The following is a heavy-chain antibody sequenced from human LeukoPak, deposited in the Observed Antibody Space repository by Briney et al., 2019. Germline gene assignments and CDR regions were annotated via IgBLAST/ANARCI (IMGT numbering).Heavy chain of an antibody. V-gene: IGHV3-7*01. CDR2: IKQDGSEK. CDR1: GFAFSSYW. CDR3: ARAVIYYYMDV. D-gene: IGHD2-21*01. Sequence: PGGSLRLSCAASGFAFSSYWMSWVRQAPGKGLEWVANIKQDGSEKYYVDSVKGRFTISRDNAKNSLYLQMNSLGAEDTAVYYCARAVIYYYMDVWGKGTTVTISS. J-gene: IGHJ6*03.